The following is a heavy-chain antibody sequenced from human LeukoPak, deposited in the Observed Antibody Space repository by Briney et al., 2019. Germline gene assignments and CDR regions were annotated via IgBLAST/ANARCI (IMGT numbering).Heavy chain of an antibody. CDR1: GFTFSSYW. CDR2: ISFDGNIK. CDR3: AKYRVTNYYGMDV. V-gene: IGHV3-30*18. Sequence: GGSLRLSCAASGFTFSSYWMHWVRQAPGKGLEWVAVISFDGNIKYYADSVKGRFTISRDNFENTVDLQMSSLRPEDAAVYYCAKYRVTNYYGMDVWGQGTTVTVSS. D-gene: IGHD4-11*01. J-gene: IGHJ6*02.